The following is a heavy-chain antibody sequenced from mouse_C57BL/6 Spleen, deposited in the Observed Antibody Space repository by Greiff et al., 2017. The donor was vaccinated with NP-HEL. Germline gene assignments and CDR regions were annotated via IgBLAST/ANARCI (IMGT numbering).Heavy chain of an antibody. V-gene: IGHV1-64*01. Sequence: QVHVKQPGAELVKPGASVKLSCKASGYTFTSYWMHWVKQRPGQGLEWIGMIHPNSGSTNYNEKFKSKATLTVDKSSSTAYMQLSSLTSEDSAVYYCARSDDYDGDWYFDVWGTGTTVTVSS. CDR1: GYTFTSYW. CDR2: IHPNSGST. CDR3: ARSDDYDGDWYFDV. J-gene: IGHJ1*03. D-gene: IGHD2-4*01.